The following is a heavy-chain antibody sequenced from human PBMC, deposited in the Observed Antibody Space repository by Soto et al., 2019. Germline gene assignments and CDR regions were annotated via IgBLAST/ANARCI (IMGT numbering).Heavy chain of an antibody. J-gene: IGHJ4*02. CDR2: ISHKSSAI. CDR1: GFTFSNYA. CDR3: ARDPYSSTTVTLLDY. V-gene: IGHV3-48*02. D-gene: IGHD4-17*01. Sequence: GGSLRLSCAASGFTFSNYAMNWVRQAPGKGLEWVSYISHKSSAIYHADSVKGRFTISRDNAKNSLYLQMNSLRDEDTAVYYCARDPYSSTTVTLLDYWGQGTLVTVS.